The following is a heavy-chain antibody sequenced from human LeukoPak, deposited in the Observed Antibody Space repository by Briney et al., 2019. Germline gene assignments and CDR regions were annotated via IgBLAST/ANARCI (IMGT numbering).Heavy chain of an antibody. CDR1: GDSISSYY. CDR2: IYYSGIT. V-gene: IGHV4-59*01. Sequence: SETLSLTCTVSGDSISSYYWSWIRQPPGKGLEWIAYIYYSGITNYNPSLKSQVTISVDTSKNQFSLKLSSVTAADTAVYYCARDQYGDYDFDYWGQGTLVTVSS. CDR3: ARDQYGDYDFDY. D-gene: IGHD4-17*01. J-gene: IGHJ4*02.